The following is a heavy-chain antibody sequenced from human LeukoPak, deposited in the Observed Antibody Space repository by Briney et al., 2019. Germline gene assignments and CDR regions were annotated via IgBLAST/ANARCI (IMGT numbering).Heavy chain of an antibody. D-gene: IGHD1-26*01. J-gene: IGHJ4*02. CDR3: AKDLGSGSYRSFDY. V-gene: IGHV3-23*01. CDR1: GFTFSSYA. Sequence: GGSLRLSCAASGFTFSSYAMSWVRKAPGKGLEWVSAISGSGGSTYYADSVKGRFTISRDNSKNTLYLQMNSLRAEDTAVYYCAKDLGSGSYRSFDYWGQGTLVTVSS. CDR2: ISGSGGST.